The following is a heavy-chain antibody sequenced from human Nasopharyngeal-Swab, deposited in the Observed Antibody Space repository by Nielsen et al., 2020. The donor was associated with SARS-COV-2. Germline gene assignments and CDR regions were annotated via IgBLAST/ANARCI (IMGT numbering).Heavy chain of an antibody. J-gene: IGHJ5*02. Sequence: ASVKVSCKASGYTFTSYAMNWVRQAPGQGLEWMGWISTNTGNPTYAQGFTGRSVFSLDTSVSTAYLQISSLKAEDTAVYYCARERRLGYCSGGSCYYAWFDPWGQGTLVTVSS. D-gene: IGHD2-15*01. CDR1: GYTFTSYA. CDR2: ISTNTGNP. V-gene: IGHV7-4-1*02. CDR3: ARERRLGYCSGGSCYYAWFDP.